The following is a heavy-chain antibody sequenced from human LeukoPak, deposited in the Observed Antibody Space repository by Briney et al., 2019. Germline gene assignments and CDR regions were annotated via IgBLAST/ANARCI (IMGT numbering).Heavy chain of an antibody. CDR2: IYHSVST. CDR3: ARDLLEVAGYFDY. Sequence: SETLSLTCTVSGGSLSSGGYYWSWIRQPPGKGLEWIGYIYHSVSTYYNPSLKSRVTISVDRSKNQFSLKLSSVTAADTAVYYCARDLLEVAGYFDYWGQGTLVTVSS. J-gene: IGHJ4*02. CDR1: GGSLSSGGYY. V-gene: IGHV4-30-2*01. D-gene: IGHD3-3*01.